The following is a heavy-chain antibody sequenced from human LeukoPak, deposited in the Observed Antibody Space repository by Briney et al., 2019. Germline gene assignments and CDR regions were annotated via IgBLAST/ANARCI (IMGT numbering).Heavy chain of an antibody. CDR1: GVSISSYF. D-gene: IGHD3-22*01. Sequence: SETLSLTCTVSGVSISSYFWSWIRQPAGKGLEWIGRIHTSGSTNYNPSLKSRVTMSVDTSKSQFSLKLSSVTAADTAVYYCARDSYYYDSSGYRGFDYWGQGTLVTVSS. J-gene: IGHJ4*02. CDR2: IHTSGST. V-gene: IGHV4-4*07. CDR3: ARDSYYYDSSGYRGFDY.